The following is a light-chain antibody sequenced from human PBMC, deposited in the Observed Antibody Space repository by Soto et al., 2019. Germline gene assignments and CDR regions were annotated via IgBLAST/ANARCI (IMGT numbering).Light chain of an antibody. CDR2: ANS. Sequence: QSVLTQPPSVSGAPGQRVTISWTGSSSNIGAGYDVHWYQQLPGTVPKLLIYANSNRASGVPARFSGSKSATSASLAITGXXXXXXXXYYCQSYDSSLSGYVFGTGTKVTVL. V-gene: IGLV1-40*01. CDR1: SSNIGAGYD. J-gene: IGLJ1*01. CDR3: QSYDSSLSGYV.